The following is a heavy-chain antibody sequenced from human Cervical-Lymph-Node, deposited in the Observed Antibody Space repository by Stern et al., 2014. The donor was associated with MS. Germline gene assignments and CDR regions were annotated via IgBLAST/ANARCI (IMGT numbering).Heavy chain of an antibody. CDR2: ISYGGTT. V-gene: IGHV4-31*03. D-gene: IGHD6-19*01. Sequence: QVQLQESGPGLVKPSQTLSLTCTVSGGSISSGSYYWNWIRQPPGKGLEWIGYISYGGTTYYNPSLKSRVVISLDTSKNQFSLKLNSVTAADTAVYYCARDSSGWYRFDSWGQGTLVTVSS. J-gene: IGHJ4*02. CDR1: GGSISSGSYY. CDR3: ARDSSGWYRFDS.